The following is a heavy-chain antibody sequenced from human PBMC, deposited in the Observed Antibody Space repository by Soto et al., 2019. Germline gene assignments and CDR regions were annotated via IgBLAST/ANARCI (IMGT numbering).Heavy chain of an antibody. CDR2: INHSGST. CDR1: GGSFSGYY. D-gene: IGHD3-9*01. J-gene: IGHJ6*02. CDR3: ARVPLRYFDWLLYPYYYYGMDV. Sequence: PSETLSLTCAVYGGSFSGYYWSWIRQPPGTGLEWIGEINHSGSTNYNPSLKSRVTISVDTSKNQFSLKLSSVTAADTAVYYCARVPLRYFDWLLYPYYYYGMDVWGQGTTVTVSS. V-gene: IGHV4-34*01.